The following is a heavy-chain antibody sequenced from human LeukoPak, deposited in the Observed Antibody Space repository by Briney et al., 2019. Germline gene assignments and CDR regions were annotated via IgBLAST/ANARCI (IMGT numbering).Heavy chain of an antibody. D-gene: IGHD3-10*01. CDR3: AGEIFGSGSYPDY. J-gene: IGHJ4*02. CDR2: IWHDASHT. Sequence: QPGWSLRLSCAASGFSFSTYAMHWVRQAPGKGLEWVTLIWHDASHTFYTDSVKGRFTISRDNSKNTVYLQMNSLGGEDTAVYYCAGEIFGSGSYPDYWGQGTLVTVSS. CDR1: GFSFSTYA. V-gene: IGHV3-33*01.